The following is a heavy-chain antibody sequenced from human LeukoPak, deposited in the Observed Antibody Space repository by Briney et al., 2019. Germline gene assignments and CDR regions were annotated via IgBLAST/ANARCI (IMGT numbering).Heavy chain of an antibody. Sequence: SETLSLTCTVSGGSISTYYWSWIRQPPGKGLEWIGEVYHSGSTNYNPSLKSRVTISVDKSKNQFSLKLSSVTAADTAVYYCASTLYYGSKDNIWGQGTMVTVSS. J-gene: IGHJ3*02. V-gene: IGHV4-59*12. D-gene: IGHD3-10*01. CDR2: VYHSGST. CDR3: ASTLYYGSKDNI. CDR1: GGSISTYY.